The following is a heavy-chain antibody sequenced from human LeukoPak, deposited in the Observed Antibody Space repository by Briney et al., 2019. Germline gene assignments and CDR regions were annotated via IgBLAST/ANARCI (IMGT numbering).Heavy chain of an antibody. D-gene: IGHD1-1*01. CDR2: IYYSGST. CDR3: AVGERSDTGWASNVDY. CDR1: GGSISSSRYY. Sequence: PSETLSLTCTVSGGSISSSRYYWGWIRQPPGKGLEWIGSIYYSGSTYYNPSLKSRVTISVDTSKNQFSLKLSSVTAADTAVYYCAVGERSDTGWASNVDYWGQGTLVTVSS. V-gene: IGHV4-39*01. J-gene: IGHJ4*02.